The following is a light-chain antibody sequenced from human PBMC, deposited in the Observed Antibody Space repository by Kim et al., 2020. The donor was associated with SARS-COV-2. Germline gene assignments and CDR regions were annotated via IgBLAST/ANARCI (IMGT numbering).Light chain of an antibody. J-gene: IGLJ3*02. CDR1: SGHSSYA. Sequence: QLVLTQTPSASASLGASVKLTCTLSSGHSSYAIAWHQQQPEKGPRYLMRLNSDGSHTKGDGIPDRFSGSSSGAERYLTISSLQSDDEADYYCQTWGTGIGVFGGGTQLTVL. V-gene: IGLV4-69*01. CDR2: LNSDGSH. CDR3: QTWGTGIGV.